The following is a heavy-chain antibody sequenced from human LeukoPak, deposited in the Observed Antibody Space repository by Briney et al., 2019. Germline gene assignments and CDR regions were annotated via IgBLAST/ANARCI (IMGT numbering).Heavy chain of an antibody. V-gene: IGHV4-39*01. D-gene: IGHD1-26*01. CDR2: IYYSGST. J-gene: IGHJ4*02. CDR1: GGSISSSSYY. Sequence: SETLSLTCTVSGGSISSSSYYWGWIRQPPGKGLEWIGSIYYSGSTYYNPSPKSRVTISVDTSKNQFSLKLSSVTAADTAVYYCAIGEWELLPLDYWGQGTLVTVSS. CDR3: AIGEWELLPLDY.